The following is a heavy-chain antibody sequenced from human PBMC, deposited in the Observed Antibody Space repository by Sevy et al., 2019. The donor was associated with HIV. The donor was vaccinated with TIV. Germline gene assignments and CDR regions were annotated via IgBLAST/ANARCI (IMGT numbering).Heavy chain of an antibody. CDR3: VRADKNLYLDF. CDR1: GFNFSEHF. J-gene: IGHJ4*02. CDR2: CRNKPDRFTT. V-gene: IGHV3-72*01. Sequence: GRSLRLSCSTSGFNFSEHFMEWVRQAPGKGLEWIGRCRNKPDRFTTEYAASVKGRFTISRDDSKSSLYLQMSGLQADDTALYFCVRADKNLYLDFWGQGTLVTVSS.